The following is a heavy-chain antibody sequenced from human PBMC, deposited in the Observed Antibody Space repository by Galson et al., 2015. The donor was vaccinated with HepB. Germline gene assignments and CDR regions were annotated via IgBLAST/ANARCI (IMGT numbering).Heavy chain of an antibody. D-gene: IGHD1-20*01. CDR1: GGSISSHF. Sequence: SETLSLACTVSGGSISSHFWSWIRQPPGKGLEWIGYIYYSGSTNYNPSLKSRVTISVDRSKNQFSLRLSSVTAADTAVYYCASSMTGTTMGAFDNWGQGTLVAVSS. CDR3: ASSMTGTTMGAFDN. V-gene: IGHV4-59*11. CDR2: IYYSGST. J-gene: IGHJ4*02.